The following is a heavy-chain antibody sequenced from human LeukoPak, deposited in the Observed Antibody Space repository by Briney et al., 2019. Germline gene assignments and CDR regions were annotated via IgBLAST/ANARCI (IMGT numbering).Heavy chain of an antibody. V-gene: IGHV3-30*03. J-gene: IGHJ4*02. D-gene: IGHD4-23*01. Sequence: GGSLRLSCAASGFTFSSYGMHWVRQAPGKGLEWVAVISYDGSNKYYADSVEGRFTISRDNSKNTLYLQMNSLRAEDTAVYYCAGGNWDYWGQGTLVTVSS. CDR2: ISYDGSNK. CDR3: AGGNWDY. CDR1: GFTFSSYG.